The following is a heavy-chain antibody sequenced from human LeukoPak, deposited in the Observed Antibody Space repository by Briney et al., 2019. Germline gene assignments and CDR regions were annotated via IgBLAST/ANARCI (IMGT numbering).Heavy chain of an antibody. Sequence: PGGSLRLSCAASGFTFSSYGMHWVRQAPGKGLEWVAFIRYDGSNKYYADSVKGRFTISRDNSKNTLYLQMNSLRAEDTAVYFCARHDGTGYYGAAFDVWGQGTVVTVSS. CDR3: ARHDGTGYYGAAFDV. D-gene: IGHD3-22*01. V-gene: IGHV3-30*02. CDR2: IRYDGSNK. CDR1: GFTFSSYG. J-gene: IGHJ3*01.